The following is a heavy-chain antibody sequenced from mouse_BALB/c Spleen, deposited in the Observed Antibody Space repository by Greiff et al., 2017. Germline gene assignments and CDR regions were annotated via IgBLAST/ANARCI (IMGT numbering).Heavy chain of an antibody. CDR1: GFAFSSYD. D-gene: IGHD3-1*01. V-gene: IGHV5-12-1*01. J-gene: IGHJ2*01. CDR2: ISSGGGST. CDR3: ARHRERIYFDY. Sequence: DVHLVESGGGLVKPGGSLKLSCAASGFAFSSYDMSWVRQTPEKRLEWVAYISSGGGSTYYPDTVKGRFTISRDNAKNTLYLQMSSLKSEDTAMYYCARHRERIYFDYWGQGTTLTVSS.